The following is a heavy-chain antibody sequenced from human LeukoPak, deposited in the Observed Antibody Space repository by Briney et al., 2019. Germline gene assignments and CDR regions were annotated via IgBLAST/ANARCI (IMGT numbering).Heavy chain of an antibody. Sequence: ASVKVSCKASGGTFSSYAISWVRQAPGQGLEWMGRIIPILGIANYAQKFQGRVTITADKSTSTAYMELSSLRSEDTAVYYCAREGTMVRGVRAPHYYGMDVWGQGTTVTVSS. V-gene: IGHV1-69*04. CDR3: AREGTMVRGVRAPHYYGMDV. D-gene: IGHD3-10*01. CDR1: GGTFSSYA. J-gene: IGHJ6*02. CDR2: IIPILGIA.